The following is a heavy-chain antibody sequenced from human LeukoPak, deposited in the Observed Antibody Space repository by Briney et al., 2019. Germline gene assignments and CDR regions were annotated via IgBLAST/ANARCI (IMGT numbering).Heavy chain of an antibody. V-gene: IGHV3-11*01. D-gene: IGHD6-19*01. CDR3: ARDEAGSSGSVDY. J-gene: IGHJ4*02. CDR2: ISSSGSTI. CDR1: GFTFSDYY. Sequence: PGGSLRPSCAASGFTFSDYYMSWIRQAPGKGLEWVSYISSSGSTIYYADSVKGRFTIPRDNAKNSLYLQMNSLRAEDTAVYYCARDEAGSSGSVDYWGQGTLVTVSS.